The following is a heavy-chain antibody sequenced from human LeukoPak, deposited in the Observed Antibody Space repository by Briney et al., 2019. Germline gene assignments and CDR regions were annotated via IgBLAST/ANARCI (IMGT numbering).Heavy chain of an antibody. J-gene: IGHJ4*02. Sequence: SQTLSLTCTVSGGSISSGDYYWSWIRQPPGKGLEWIGYIYYSGSTYYNPSLNSRVTISVDTSKNQFSLKLSSVTAADTAVYYCARDPVTMVRGVTNDPDYWGQGTLVTVSS. CDR1: GGSISSGDYY. V-gene: IGHV4-30-4*01. D-gene: IGHD3-10*01. CDR3: ARDPVTMVRGVTNDPDY. CDR2: IYYSGST.